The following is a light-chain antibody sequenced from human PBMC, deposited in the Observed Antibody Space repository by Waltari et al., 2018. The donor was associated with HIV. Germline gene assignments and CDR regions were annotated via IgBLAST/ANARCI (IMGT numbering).Light chain of an antibody. CDR1: SSNIGSNP. CDR2: TNY. V-gene: IGLV1-44*01. Sequence: QSVLTQPPSASGTPGQRVKISCSGGSSNIGSNPVNWYRQFPGEAPKLLIYTNYLRPSGVPDPFSGSKSCTSASLSSSGLQSEDEADFYCAVWDDSLRSVLFGGGTRLTVL. J-gene: IGLJ3*02. CDR3: AVWDDSLRSVL.